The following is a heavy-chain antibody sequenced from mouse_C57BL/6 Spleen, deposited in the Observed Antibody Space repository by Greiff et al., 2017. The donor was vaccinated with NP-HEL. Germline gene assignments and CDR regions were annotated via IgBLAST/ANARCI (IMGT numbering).Heavy chain of an antibody. V-gene: IGHV5-17*01. CDR1: GFTFSDYG. CDR2: FSSGSSTI. J-gene: IGHJ2*01. CDR3: ARTPHFDY. Sequence: EVMLVESGGGLVKPGGSLKLSCAASGFTFSDYGMHWVRQAPEKGLDWVAYFSSGSSTIYYADTVKGRFTISRDNAKNTLFLQMTSLRSEDTAMYYCARTPHFDYWGQGTTLTVSS.